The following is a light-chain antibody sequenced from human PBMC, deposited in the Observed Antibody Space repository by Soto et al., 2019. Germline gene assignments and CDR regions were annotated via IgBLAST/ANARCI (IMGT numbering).Light chain of an antibody. J-gene: IGKJ2*01. Sequence: EIVLTQSPGTLSLSPGEIATLSCWASQSVSSSYLAWYQQKPGQAPRLLISGASSRATGIPDRFSGSGSGTDFTLTISRLEPEDFAVYYCHQYGSSPYTFGQGTKLEIK. V-gene: IGKV3-20*01. CDR1: QSVSSSY. CDR2: GAS. CDR3: HQYGSSPYT.